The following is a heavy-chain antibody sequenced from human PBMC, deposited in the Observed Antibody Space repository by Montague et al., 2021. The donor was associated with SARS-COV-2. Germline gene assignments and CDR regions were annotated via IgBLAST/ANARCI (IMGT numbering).Heavy chain of an antibody. D-gene: IGHD1-1*01. CDR2: IDWDDDK. CDR1: GFSLSTSGMC. Sequence: VKPTQTLTLTCTFSGFSLSTSGMCVSWIRQPPGKALEWLALIDWDDDKYYSTSLKTRLTISKDTSKNQVVLTMTNMDPVDTATYYCARINSDPLDYYYYGMDVWGQGTTVTVS. CDR3: ARINSDPLDYYYYGMDV. J-gene: IGHJ6*02. V-gene: IGHV2-70*01.